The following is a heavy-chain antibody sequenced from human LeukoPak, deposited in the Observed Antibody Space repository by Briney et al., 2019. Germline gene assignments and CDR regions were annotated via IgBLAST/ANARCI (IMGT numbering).Heavy chain of an antibody. J-gene: IGHJ4*02. D-gene: IGHD3-22*01. Sequence: ASVKVSCKPSGYTFIDHYLHWVRQAPGQGLESMGWIDPDTGDTNYPQKFRGRLTMTRDTSSSTAYMELNRLRSDDTAVYYCARAGHNSDSGGYDFWGLGTLVTVSS. CDR1: GYTFIDHY. V-gene: IGHV1-2*02. CDR2: IDPDTGDT. CDR3: ARAGHNSDSGGYDF.